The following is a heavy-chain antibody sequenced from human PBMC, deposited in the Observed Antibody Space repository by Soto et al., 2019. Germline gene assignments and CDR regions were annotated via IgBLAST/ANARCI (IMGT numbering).Heavy chain of an antibody. D-gene: IGHD3-16*01. J-gene: IGHJ4*02. CDR2: ISAYNGHT. Sequence: ASVKVSCKASGYTFTSYGISWVRQAPGQGLEWMGWISAYNGHTNYAQKLQVRVTISVDTSKNQFSLKLSSVTAADTAVYYCARDRVMLTFGGASEEWGIDSWGPGTLVTVSS. CDR1: GYTFTSYG. V-gene: IGHV1-18*01. CDR3: ARDRVMLTFGGASEEWGIDS.